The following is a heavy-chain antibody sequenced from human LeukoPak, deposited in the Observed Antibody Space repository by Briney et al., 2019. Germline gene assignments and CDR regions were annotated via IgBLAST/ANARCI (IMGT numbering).Heavy chain of an antibody. CDR1: GFTFSSYA. CDR3: AKGLERWLQSPFDS. Sequence: GGSLRLSCAASGFTFSSYAMSWVRQAPGKGLEWVSPISGSGGSTSYADSVKGRFTISRDNSKNTLYLQMDSLSADDTAVYYCAKGLERWLQSPFDSWGQGTLVTVSS. CDR2: ISGSGGST. D-gene: IGHD5-24*01. J-gene: IGHJ4*02. V-gene: IGHV3-23*01.